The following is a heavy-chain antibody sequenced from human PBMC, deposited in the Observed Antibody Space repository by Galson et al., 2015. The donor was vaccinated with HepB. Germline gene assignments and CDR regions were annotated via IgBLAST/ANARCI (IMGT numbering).Heavy chain of an antibody. CDR1: GYTFTGYY. D-gene: IGHD4-17*01. CDR3: ARDPDHDYGDYYYYYMDV. CDR2: INPNSGGT. Sequence: SVKVSCKASGYTFTGYYMHWVRQAPGQGLEWMGRINPNSGGTNYAQKFQGRVTMTRDTSISTAYMELSRLRSDDTAVYYCARDPDHDYGDYYYYYMDVWGKGTTVTVSS. V-gene: IGHV1-2*06. J-gene: IGHJ6*03.